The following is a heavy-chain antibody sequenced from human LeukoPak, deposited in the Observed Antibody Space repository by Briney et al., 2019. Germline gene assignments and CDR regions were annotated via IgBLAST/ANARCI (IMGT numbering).Heavy chain of an antibody. CDR3: ARLYRVAATFDP. V-gene: IGHV3-21*01. CDR1: GFTFSSYS. J-gene: IGHJ5*02. CDR2: ISSSSSYI. Sequence: PGGSLRLSCAASGFTFSSYSMNWVRQAPGKGLEWVSSISSSSSYIYYADSGKGRLTISRDNAKNSLYLQMNSLGAEDTAVYYCARLYRVAATFDPWGQGTLVTVSS. D-gene: IGHD2-15*01.